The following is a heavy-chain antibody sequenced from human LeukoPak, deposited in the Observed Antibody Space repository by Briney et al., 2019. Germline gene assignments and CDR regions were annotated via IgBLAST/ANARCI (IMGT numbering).Heavy chain of an antibody. V-gene: IGHV1-8*01. J-gene: IGHJ6*02. CDR2: MNPNSGNT. Sequence: ASVKVSCKASGYTFTSYDINWVRQATGQGLEWMGWMNPNSGNTGYAQKFQGRVTMTRNTSISTAYMELSSLRSEDTAVYYCARSHYYYDSSGYAPLLFYYYGMDVWGQGTTVTVSS. CDR1: GYTFTSYD. D-gene: IGHD3-22*01. CDR3: ARSHYYYDSSGYAPLLFYYYGMDV.